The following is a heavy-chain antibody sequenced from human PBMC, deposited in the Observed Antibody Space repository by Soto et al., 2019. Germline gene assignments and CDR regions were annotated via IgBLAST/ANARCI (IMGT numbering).Heavy chain of an antibody. D-gene: IGHD2-15*01. CDR2: INYSGNT. CDR3: ARFVVLTGVFSLDS. Sequence: SATLSPTCTHSGGSISTDFWSWIRQPPGKVPEWLGYINYSGNTNYSPSLKNRATMSIDTSKKEFSLKLTSVTAADTAIYYCARFVVLTGVFSLDSWGQGTLVTVSS. V-gene: IGHV4-59*12. J-gene: IGHJ4*02. CDR1: GGSISTDF.